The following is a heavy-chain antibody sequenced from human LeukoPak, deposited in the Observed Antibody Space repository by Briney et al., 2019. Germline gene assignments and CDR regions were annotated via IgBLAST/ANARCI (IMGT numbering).Heavy chain of an antibody. J-gene: IGHJ3*02. Sequence: QAGGSLRRSCAASGFTVSTNYMSWVRQAPGKGQEWVSVIYSDGRTYYADSVKGRFTISRDNSKNTLYLQMNSLRAEDTAVYYCARDSGRFDVFDIWGQGTMVTVS. D-gene: IGHD3-10*01. CDR3: ARDSGRFDVFDI. V-gene: IGHV3-53*01. CDR1: GFTVSTNY. CDR2: IYSDGRT.